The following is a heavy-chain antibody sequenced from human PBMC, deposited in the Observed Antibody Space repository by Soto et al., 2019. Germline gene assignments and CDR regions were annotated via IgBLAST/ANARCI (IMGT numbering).Heavy chain of an antibody. D-gene: IGHD3-3*01. J-gene: IGHJ4*02. Sequence: EVQLVESGGGLVQPGRSLRLSCAASGFTFDDYAMHWVRQAPGKGREWVSGISWNSGSIGYADSVKGRFTISRDNAKNSLYLQMNSLRAEDTALYYCAKDMGHYDFWSGPLDYWGQGTLVTVSS. CDR2: ISWNSGSI. CDR3: AKDMGHYDFWSGPLDY. CDR1: GFTFDDYA. V-gene: IGHV3-9*01.